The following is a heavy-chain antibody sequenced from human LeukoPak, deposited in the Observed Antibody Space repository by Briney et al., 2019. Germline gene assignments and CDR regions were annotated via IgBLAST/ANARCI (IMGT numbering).Heavy chain of an antibody. Sequence: GGSLRLSRAASGFTFSSYGMHWVRQAPGKGLEWVAVISYDGSNKYYADSVKGRFTISRDNSKNTLYLQMNSLRAEDTAVYYCAKDRRGVVVPAAMLGINWGQGTLVTVSS. D-gene: IGHD2-2*01. J-gene: IGHJ4*02. CDR3: AKDRRGVVVPAAMLGIN. CDR2: ISYDGSNK. CDR1: GFTFSSYG. V-gene: IGHV3-30*18.